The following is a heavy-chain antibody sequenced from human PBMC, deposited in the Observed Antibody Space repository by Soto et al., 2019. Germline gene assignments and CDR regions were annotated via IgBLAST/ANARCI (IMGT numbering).Heavy chain of an antibody. CDR1: GYTFTGYY. CDR3: ARLEDNWNDGGLSYGMDV. CDR2: INPNSGGT. D-gene: IGHD1-1*01. Sequence: ASVKVSCKASGYTFTGYYMHWVRQAPGQGLEWMGWINPNSGGTNYAQKFQGWVTISVDTSKNQFSLKLSSVTAADTAVYYCARLEDNWNDGGLSYGMDVWGQGTTVTVSS. J-gene: IGHJ6*02. V-gene: IGHV1-2*04.